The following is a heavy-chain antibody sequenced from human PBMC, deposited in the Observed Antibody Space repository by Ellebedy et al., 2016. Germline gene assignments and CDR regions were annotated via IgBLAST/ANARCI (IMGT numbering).Heavy chain of an antibody. J-gene: IGHJ4*02. CDR3: AKVALGIALPGADFDS. CDR2: VNWNSGTI. CDR1: GFTFDDYA. Sequence: GGSLRLXXATSGFTFDDYAMHWVRQAPGKGLEWVSSVNWNSGTIAYADSVKGRFTISRDNAKNSLYLQMNSLRAEDTALYYCAKVALGIALPGADFDSWGQGTLVTVSS. D-gene: IGHD6-13*01. V-gene: IGHV3-9*01.